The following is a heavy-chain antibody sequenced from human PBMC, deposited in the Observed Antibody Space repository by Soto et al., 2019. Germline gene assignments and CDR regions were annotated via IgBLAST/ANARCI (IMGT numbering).Heavy chain of an antibody. V-gene: IGHV3-43*01. Sequence: GGSLRLSCAASGFTFDDYTMHWVRQAPGKGLEWVSLISWDGGSTYYADSVKGRFTISRDNSKNSLYLQMNSLRAEDTALYYCARGDCSSTSCYAFDYWGQGTLVTVSS. J-gene: IGHJ4*02. CDR1: GFTFDDYT. D-gene: IGHD2-2*01. CDR3: ARGDCSSTSCYAFDY. CDR2: ISWDGGST.